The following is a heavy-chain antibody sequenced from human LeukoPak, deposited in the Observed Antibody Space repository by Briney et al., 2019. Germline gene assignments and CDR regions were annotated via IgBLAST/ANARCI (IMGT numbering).Heavy chain of an antibody. V-gene: IGHV1-2*02. CDR3: ARAQSRTVAHDY. J-gene: IGHJ4*02. D-gene: IGHD6-19*01. CDR2: INPNSGGT. Sequence: ASVKVSCKASGYTFTGYYMHWVRQAPGQGLEWMGWINPNSGGTNYAQKFQGRVTMTRDTSISTAYMELSRLRSDDTAVYYCARAQSRTVAHDYWGQGTLVTVSS. CDR1: GYTFTGYY.